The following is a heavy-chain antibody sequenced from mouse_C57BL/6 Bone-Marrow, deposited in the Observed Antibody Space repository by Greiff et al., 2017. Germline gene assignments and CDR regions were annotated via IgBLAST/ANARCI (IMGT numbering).Heavy chain of an antibody. CDR2: ISSGGSYT. J-gene: IGHJ2*01. Sequence: EVKLEESGGDLVKPGGSLKLSCAASGFTFSSYGMSWVRQTPDKRLEWVATISSGGSYTYYPDSVKGRFTISRDNAKNTLYLQMSSLKSEDTAMYYCARHNYVFDYWGQGTTLTVSS. V-gene: IGHV5-6*02. CDR3: ARHNYVFDY. D-gene: IGHD1-3*01. CDR1: GFTFSSYG.